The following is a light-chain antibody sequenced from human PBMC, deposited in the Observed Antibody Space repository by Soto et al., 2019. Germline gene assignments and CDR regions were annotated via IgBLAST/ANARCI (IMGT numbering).Light chain of an antibody. J-gene: IGKJ4*01. CDR3: QQYDNLPLT. Sequence: DIQMTQSPSSLSASVGDRVTITCQASQDISNYLNWYQQESGKAPKLLIYDASNLETGVPSRFSGSGSGTDFTFTISSLQPEDIATYYCQQYDNLPLTFGGGTKVDIK. V-gene: IGKV1-33*01. CDR1: QDISNY. CDR2: DAS.